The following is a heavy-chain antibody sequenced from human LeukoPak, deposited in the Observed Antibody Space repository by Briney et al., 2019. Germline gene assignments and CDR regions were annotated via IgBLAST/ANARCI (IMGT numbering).Heavy chain of an antibody. CDR2: IYYSGST. J-gene: IGHJ6*03. CDR3: ARVSYSSSPPHYYYYYMDV. V-gene: IGHV4-39*01. Sequence: SETLSLTCTVSGGSISSSSYYWGWIRQPPGKGLEWIGSIYYSGSTYYNPSLKSRVTISVDTSKNQFSLKLSSVTAADTSVYYCARVSYSSSPPHYYYYYMDVWGKGTTVTVSS. CDR1: GGSISSSSYY. D-gene: IGHD6-6*01.